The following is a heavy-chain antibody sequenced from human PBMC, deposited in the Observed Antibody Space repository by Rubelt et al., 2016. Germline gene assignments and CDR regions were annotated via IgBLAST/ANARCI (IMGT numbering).Heavy chain of an antibody. D-gene: IGHD6-13*01. CDR3: ASYEQQLEYYFDY. CDR1: GGSISSGGYY. CDR2: IYYSGST. V-gene: IGHV4-31*03. Sequence: QVQLQESSPGLVKPSETLSLTCTVSGGSISSGGYYWSWIRQHPGKGLEWIGSIYYSGSTYYIPSLKIRVTISVYTSKDQFSLKLSSVTAADTAVYYCASYEQQLEYYFDYWGQGTLVTVSS. J-gene: IGHJ4*02.